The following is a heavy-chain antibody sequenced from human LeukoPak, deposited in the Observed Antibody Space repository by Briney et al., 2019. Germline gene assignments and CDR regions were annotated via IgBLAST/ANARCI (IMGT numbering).Heavy chain of an antibody. V-gene: IGHV1-46*01. CDR1: GYTFTSYY. Sequence: ASVKVSCKASGYTFTSYYMHWVRQASGQGLEWMGIINPSGGSTSYAQKFQGRVTITADKSTSTAYMELSSLRSEDTAVYYCARTISSPAHENYYYYYMDVWGKGTTVTVSS. D-gene: IGHD2-2*01. CDR3: ARTISSPAHENYYYYYMDV. J-gene: IGHJ6*03. CDR2: INPSGGST.